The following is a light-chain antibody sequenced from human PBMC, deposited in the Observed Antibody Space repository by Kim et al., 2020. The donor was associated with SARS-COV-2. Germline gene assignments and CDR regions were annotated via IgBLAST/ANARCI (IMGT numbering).Light chain of an antibody. V-gene: IGLV10-54*01. J-gene: IGLJ3*02. Sequence: TPTLTCAGNDNNVALHGVAWLQQHQGHPPKLLSYRNNNRPSGISERFSASRSGNTASLTISGLQPEDEADYYCSAWDKSLSAWVFGGGTKVTVL. CDR2: RNN. CDR3: SAWDKSLSAWV. CDR1: DNNVALHG.